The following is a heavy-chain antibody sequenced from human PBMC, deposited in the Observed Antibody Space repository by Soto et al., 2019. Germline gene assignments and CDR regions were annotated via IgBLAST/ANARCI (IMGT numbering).Heavy chain of an antibody. Sequence: GGSLRLSCAASGFTFSSYAMSWVRQAPGKGLEWVSAISGSGGSTYYADSVKGRFTISRDNSKNTLYLQMNSLRAEDTAVYYCARYSGSGWSLDAFDIWGQGTMVTVSS. CDR3: ARYSGSGWSLDAFDI. CDR1: GFTFSSYA. J-gene: IGHJ3*02. D-gene: IGHD6-19*01. V-gene: IGHV3-23*01. CDR2: ISGSGGST.